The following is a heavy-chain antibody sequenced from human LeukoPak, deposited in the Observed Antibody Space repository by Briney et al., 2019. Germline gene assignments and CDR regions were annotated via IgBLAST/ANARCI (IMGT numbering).Heavy chain of an antibody. Sequence: GGSLRLSCAASGLTFSSYAMSWVRQAPGKGLEWVSAISGSGGSTYYADSVKGRFTISRDNSKNTLYLQMNSLRAEDTAVYYRATVAGIGYYYYYMDVWGKGTTVTVSS. V-gene: IGHV3-23*01. CDR2: ISGSGGST. J-gene: IGHJ6*03. CDR3: ATVAGIGYYYYYMDV. CDR1: GLTFSSYA. D-gene: IGHD6-19*01.